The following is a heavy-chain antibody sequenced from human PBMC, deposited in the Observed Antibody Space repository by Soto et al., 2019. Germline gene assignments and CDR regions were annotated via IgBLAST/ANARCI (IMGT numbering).Heavy chain of an antibody. CDR2: ISGSGGNT. CDR3: AKRNYYDSRGYFYPYYFDY. J-gene: IGHJ4*02. CDR1: GFTFSNYA. V-gene: IGHV3-23*01. Sequence: GGSLRLSCAASGFTFSNYALSWVRQAPGKGLEWVSGISGSGGNTYYADSVKGRFTISRDNSKNTLYLQMNSLRAEDTAVYYCAKRNYYDSRGYFYPYYFDYWGQGTLVTVSS. D-gene: IGHD3-22*01.